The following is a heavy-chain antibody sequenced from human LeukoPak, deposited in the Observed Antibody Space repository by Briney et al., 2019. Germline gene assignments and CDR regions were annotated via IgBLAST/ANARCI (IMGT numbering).Heavy chain of an antibody. Sequence: ASVKVSCKASGYTFTSYYTHWVRQAPGQGLEWMGIINPTGGSTSYAQKFQGRVTMTRDTSTSTVYMELSSLRSEDTAVYYCARGRRLRDLDYWGQGTLVTVSS. D-gene: IGHD5-24*01. CDR2: INPTGGST. CDR3: ARGRRLRDLDY. V-gene: IGHV1-46*01. CDR1: GYTFTSYY. J-gene: IGHJ4*02.